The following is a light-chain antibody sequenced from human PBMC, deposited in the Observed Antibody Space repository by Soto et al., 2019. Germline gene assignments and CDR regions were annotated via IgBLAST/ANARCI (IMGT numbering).Light chain of an antibody. V-gene: IGKV3-20*01. CDR2: GAS. CDR3: QQYGSSTWT. J-gene: IGKJ1*01. CDR1: QSVSSSY. Sequence: EIVLTQSPGTLSLSPGXRATLSCRASQSVSSSYLAWYQQKPGQAPRLLIYGASSRATGIPDRFSGSASGTDFTLTISRLEPEDFAVYYCQQYGSSTWTFGQGTKVDIK.